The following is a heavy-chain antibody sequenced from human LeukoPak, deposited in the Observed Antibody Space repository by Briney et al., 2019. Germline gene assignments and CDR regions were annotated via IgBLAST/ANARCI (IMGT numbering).Heavy chain of an antibody. CDR1: GHSFTSYW. D-gene: IGHD6-13*01. J-gene: IGHJ6*03. V-gene: IGHV5-51*01. CDR3: ARQAAYSRDYYYYYMDV. CDR2: IYPDDSDT. Sequence: GESLKISCKGSGHSFTSYWIAWVRQMPGKGLEWMGSIYPDDSDTRYSPSFQGQVTISADKSISTAYLQWSSLKASDTAMYYCARQAAYSRDYYYYYMDVWGKGTTVTVSS.